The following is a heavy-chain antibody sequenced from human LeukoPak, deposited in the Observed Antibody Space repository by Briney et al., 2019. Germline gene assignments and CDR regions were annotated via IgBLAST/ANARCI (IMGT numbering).Heavy chain of an antibody. CDR1: GFTFSSYA. Sequence: GGSLRLSCAASGFTFSSYAMNWVRQAPGKGLEWVSSISGSGGRTYYADSVKGRFTISRDNSKNTLYLQMNSLRAEDTAVYYCANPPTVTSFDHWGQGTLVTVSS. J-gene: IGHJ4*02. CDR3: ANPPTVTSFDH. V-gene: IGHV3-23*01. D-gene: IGHD4-11*01. CDR2: ISGSGGRT.